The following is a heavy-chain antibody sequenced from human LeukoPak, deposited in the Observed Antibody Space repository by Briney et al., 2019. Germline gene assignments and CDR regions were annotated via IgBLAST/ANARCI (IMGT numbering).Heavy chain of an antibody. CDR1: GGSISSGGYY. D-gene: IGHD5-12*01. Sequence: PSQTLSLTCTVSGGSISSGGYYWSWIRQPPGKGLEWIGYIYYSGSTYYNPSLKSRVTISVDTSKNQFSLKLSSVTAADTAVYYCARDRGPYSGYPFDYWGQGTLVTVSS. J-gene: IGHJ4*02. V-gene: IGHV4-31*03. CDR2: IYYSGST. CDR3: ARDRGPYSGYPFDY.